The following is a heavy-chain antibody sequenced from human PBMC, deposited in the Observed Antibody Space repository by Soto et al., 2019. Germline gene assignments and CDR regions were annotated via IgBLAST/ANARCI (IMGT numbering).Heavy chain of an antibody. Sequence: SETLSLTCAVYGGSFSGYYWSWIRQPPGKGLEWIGEINHSGSTNYNPSIKSRDTITVDTSKNQFSLKMSSVTAADTAEYYYARVEYLYYYYYYMDVWGKGTTVTVSS. CDR3: ARVEYLYYYYYYMDV. CDR2: INHSGST. J-gene: IGHJ6*03. CDR1: GGSFSGYY. V-gene: IGHV4-34*01.